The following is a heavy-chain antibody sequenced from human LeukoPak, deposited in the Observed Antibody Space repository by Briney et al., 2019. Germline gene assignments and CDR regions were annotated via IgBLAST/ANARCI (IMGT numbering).Heavy chain of an antibody. J-gene: IGHJ6*03. CDR3: VRGIYCSSTSCQVSGYMDV. CDR1: GGSISSGSYY. V-gene: IGHV4-61*02. Sequence: SETLSLTCTVSGGSISSGSYYWSWIRQPAGKGLEWIGRIYASGSTNYNPSLKSRVTISVDTSKNQFSLKLSSVTAADTAVYYCVRGIYCSSTSCQVSGYMDVWGKGTTVTVSS. D-gene: IGHD2-2*01. CDR2: IYASGST.